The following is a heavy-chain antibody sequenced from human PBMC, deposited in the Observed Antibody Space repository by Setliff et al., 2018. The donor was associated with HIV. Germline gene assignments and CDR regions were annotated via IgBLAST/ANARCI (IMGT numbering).Heavy chain of an antibody. V-gene: IGHV5-51*01. CDR1: GYSFTNYW. J-gene: IGHJ3*02. CDR2: IYPGDSDT. D-gene: IGHD7-27*01. CDR3: ARHLNWGPRYDAFHI. Sequence: GESLKISCKGSGYSFTNYWIGWVRQIPGKGLEWMAMIYPGDSDTRYSPSFQGRVTVSADKSISTAYLQWSSLRASDTAMYYCARHLNWGPRYDAFHIWGQGTMVTVSS.